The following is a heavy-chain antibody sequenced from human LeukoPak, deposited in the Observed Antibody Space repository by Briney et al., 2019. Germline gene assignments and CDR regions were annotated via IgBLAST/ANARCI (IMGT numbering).Heavy chain of an antibody. V-gene: IGHV4-34*01. CDR2: INHSGST. CDR1: GGSFSGYY. CDR3: ARDAGEWDTAMVHDY. J-gene: IGHJ4*02. Sequence: PSETLSLTCAVYGGSFSGYYWSWIRQPPGKGLEWIGEINHSGSTNYNPSLKSRVTISVDTSKNQFSLKLSSVTAADTAVYYCARDAGEWDTAMVHDYWGQGTLVTVSS. D-gene: IGHD5-18*01.